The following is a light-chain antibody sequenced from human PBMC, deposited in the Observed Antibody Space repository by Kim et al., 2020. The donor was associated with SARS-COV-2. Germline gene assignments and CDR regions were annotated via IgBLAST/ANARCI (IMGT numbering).Light chain of an antibody. CDR3: LLDYDGTYV. Sequence: QAVVTQEPSLTVSPGGTVTLTCASSTGAVTSGHFPNWFQQKPGQAPRALIYSTSNTHSWTPARFSGSLLGGKAALTLSGVQFEDEAEYYCLLDYDGTYVFGTGTKVTVL. CDR1: TGAVTSGHF. J-gene: IGLJ1*01. CDR2: STS. V-gene: IGLV7-43*01.